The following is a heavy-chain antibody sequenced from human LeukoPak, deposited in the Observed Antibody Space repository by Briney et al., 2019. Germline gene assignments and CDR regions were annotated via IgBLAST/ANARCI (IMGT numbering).Heavy chain of an antibody. D-gene: IGHD3-10*01. CDR2: ISSSGSTI. J-gene: IGHJ6*02. Sequence: PGGSLRLSCAASGFTFSDYYMSWIRQAPGKGLEWVSYISSSGSTIYYADSVKGRFTISRDNAKNSLYLQMNSLRAEDTAVYYCATTPGAYYYYHMDVWGQGTTVTVSS. V-gene: IGHV3-11*01. CDR1: GFTFSDYY. CDR3: ATTPGAYYYYHMDV.